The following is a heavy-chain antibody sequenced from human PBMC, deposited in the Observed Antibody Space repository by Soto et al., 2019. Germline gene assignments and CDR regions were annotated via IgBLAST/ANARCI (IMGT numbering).Heavy chain of an antibody. CDR2: IYYSGST. Sequence: QLQLQESGPGLVKPSETLSLTCTVSGGSISSSSYYWGWIRQPPGKGLEWIGSIYYSGSTYYNPSLKSRVTISVDTSKNQFSLKLSSVTAADTAVYYYARQRLGYQLPWYFDLWGRGTLVTVSS. D-gene: IGHD2-2*01. CDR3: ARQRLGYQLPWYFDL. J-gene: IGHJ2*01. CDR1: GGSISSSSYY. V-gene: IGHV4-39*01.